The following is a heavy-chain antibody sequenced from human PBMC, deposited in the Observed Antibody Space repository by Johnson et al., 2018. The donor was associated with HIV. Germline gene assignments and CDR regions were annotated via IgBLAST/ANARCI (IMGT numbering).Heavy chain of an antibody. CDR1: DFTFSNNA. J-gene: IGHJ3*02. Sequence: QVQLVESGGGVVQPGRSLRLSCAASDFTFSNNAIHWVRQAPGRGLDWVQVISYDGGDKAHPDSVKGRFTFTRTSSKNTLYLQMNSLRAEDTAVYYCARGSRYTYDNDDAHLLHAFDIWGQGTVVTVSS. CDR3: ARGSRYTYDNDDAHLLHAFDI. CDR2: ISYDGGDK. V-gene: IGHV3-30*04. D-gene: IGHD3-22*01.